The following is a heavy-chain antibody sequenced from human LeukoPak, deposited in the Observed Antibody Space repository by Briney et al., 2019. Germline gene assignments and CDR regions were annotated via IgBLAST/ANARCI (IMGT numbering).Heavy chain of an antibody. V-gene: IGHV4-34*01. J-gene: IGHJ4*02. CDR1: GGSISSYY. D-gene: IGHD6-13*01. Sequence: SETLSLTCTVSGGSISSYYWSWIRQPPGKGLEWIGEINHSGSTNYNPSLKSRVTISVDTSKNQFSLKLSSVTAADTAVYYCARLLAAAGTFSRRTGYWGQGTLVTVSS. CDR2: INHSGST. CDR3: ARLLAAAGTFSRRTGY.